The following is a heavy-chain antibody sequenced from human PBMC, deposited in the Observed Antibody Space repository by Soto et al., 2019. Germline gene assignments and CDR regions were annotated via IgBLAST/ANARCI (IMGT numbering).Heavy chain of an antibody. V-gene: IGHV2-5*02. CDR3: AHSFMIRGGIDS. CDR2: IDGDDEK. D-gene: IGHD3-10*01. Sequence: QITLKESGPTLMKPTHTLTLTCSFSGFSLSTNVVAVGWIRQPPEKALEWLALIDGDDEKRYSPSLNSRLTITKHTSNNLVVLPITNMDPGDTATYYCAHSFMIRGGIDSWGQGTLVTVAS. J-gene: IGHJ4*02. CDR1: GFSLSTNVVA.